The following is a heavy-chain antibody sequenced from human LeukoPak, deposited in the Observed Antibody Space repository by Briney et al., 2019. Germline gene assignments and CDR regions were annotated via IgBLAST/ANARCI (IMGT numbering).Heavy chain of an antibody. J-gene: IGHJ4*02. CDR3: ARGSRGYTYG. V-gene: IGHV4-61*01. CDR2: IYYSGST. CDR1: GASVSSGSYY. Sequence: SETLSLTCIVSGASVSSGSYYWSWIRQPPGKGREWIGYIYYSGSTNYNPSLKSRVTISVDTSKNQFSLKLSSVTAADTAVHYCARGSRGYTYGWGQGTLVTVSS. D-gene: IGHD5-18*01.